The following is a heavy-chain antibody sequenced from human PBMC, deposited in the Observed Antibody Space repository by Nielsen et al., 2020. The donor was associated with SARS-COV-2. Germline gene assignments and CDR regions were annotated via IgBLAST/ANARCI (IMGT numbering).Heavy chain of an antibody. J-gene: IGHJ6*02. CDR1: GFPFSTYA. V-gene: IGHV3-23*01. CDR2: IGRGGART. CDR3: AKRSRFSSIYYNGLEV. D-gene: IGHD3-10*01. Sequence: GESLKISCAASGFPFSTYAMNWVRQAPGKGLEWFSGIGRGGARTFYADSVKGRFTVSRDNSKDTLYLQLTILRAENTAVYYCAKRSRFSSIYYNGLEVWGQGTTVIVPS.